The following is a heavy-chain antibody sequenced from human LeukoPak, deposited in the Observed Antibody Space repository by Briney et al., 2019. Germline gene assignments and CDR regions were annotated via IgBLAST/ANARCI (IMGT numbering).Heavy chain of an antibody. Sequence: GASVKVSCKVSGYTLTELSMHWVRQAPGKGLEWMGGFDPEDGETIYAQKFQGRVTMTEDTSTDTAYMELSSLRSDDTAVYYCARSARGVDWLSEFDYWGQGTLVTVSS. D-gene: IGHD3-9*01. J-gene: IGHJ4*02. V-gene: IGHV1-24*01. CDR2: FDPEDGET. CDR3: ARSARGVDWLSEFDY. CDR1: GYTLTELS.